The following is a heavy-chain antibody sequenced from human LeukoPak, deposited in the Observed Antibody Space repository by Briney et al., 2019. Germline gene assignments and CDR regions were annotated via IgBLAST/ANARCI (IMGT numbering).Heavy chain of an antibody. V-gene: IGHV1-2*02. J-gene: IGHJ4*02. CDR3: ARATYDYVWGSYRKGFDY. Sequence: ASVKVSCKASGYTFTGYYMHWVRQAPGQGLEWMGWINPNSGGTNYAQKFQGRVTMTRDTSISTAYMELSSLRSEDTAVYYCARATYDYVWGSYRKGFDYWGQGTLVTVSS. CDR2: INPNSGGT. D-gene: IGHD3-16*02. CDR1: GYTFTGYY.